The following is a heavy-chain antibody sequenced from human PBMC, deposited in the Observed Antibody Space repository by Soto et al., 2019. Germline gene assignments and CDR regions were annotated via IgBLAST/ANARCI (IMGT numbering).Heavy chain of an antibody. Sequence: GGSLRLSCAASGFTFSDYWMTWVRQAPGQGLEWVANINRDGDEENYVHSLKGRFTISRDNAKNSLSLHLSSLRADDTAVYYCARDLRGGYNSFDYWGQGALVTVSS. V-gene: IGHV3-7*03. CDR2: INRDGDEE. CDR1: GFTFSDYW. CDR3: ARDLRGGYNSFDY. J-gene: IGHJ4*02. D-gene: IGHD5-12*01.